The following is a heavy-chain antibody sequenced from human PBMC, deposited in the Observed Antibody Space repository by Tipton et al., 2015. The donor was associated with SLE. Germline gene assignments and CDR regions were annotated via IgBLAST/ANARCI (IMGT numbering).Heavy chain of an antibody. D-gene: IGHD3-16*01. CDR1: GFTFSSYS. J-gene: IGHJ4*02. Sequence: SLRLSCAASGFTFSSYSMNWVRQAPGKGLVWASRINSDGSSTSYADSVKGRFTISRDNAKNTLYLQMNSLRAEDTAVYYCARDGGGYWGQGTLVTVSS. V-gene: IGHV3-74*01. CDR2: INSDGSST. CDR3: ARDGGGY.